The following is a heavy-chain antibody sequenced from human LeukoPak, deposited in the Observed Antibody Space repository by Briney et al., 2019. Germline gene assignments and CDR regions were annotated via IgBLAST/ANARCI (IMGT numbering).Heavy chain of an antibody. V-gene: IGHV3-49*04. J-gene: IGHJ6*02. CDR1: GFTFGNHA. Sequence: GGSLRLSCTASGFTFGNHAMSWVRQAPGKGLEWVGFTRNKAYGGTTEYAASVKGRFIISKDDSKSIAYLQMNSLKTEDTAVYYCTRGPIQVWLYYGMDVWGQGTTVIVSS. CDR2: TRNKAYGGTT. CDR3: TRGPIQVWLYYGMDV. D-gene: IGHD5-18*01.